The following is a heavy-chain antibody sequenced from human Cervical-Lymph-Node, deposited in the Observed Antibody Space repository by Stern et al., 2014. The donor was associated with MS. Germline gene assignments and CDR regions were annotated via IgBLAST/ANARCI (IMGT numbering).Heavy chain of an antibody. CDR2: IDWDGDK. J-gene: IGHJ4*02. Sequence: QVTLKESGPALVKPTQTLTLTCTFSGFSLSTGGMCVTWIRQPPGKALEWLGLIDWDGDKYYRTPLRTRLTISKDTFKNQVVLTMTNMDPVDTATYYCARIRGTARLIEYWGQGTLVTVSS. CDR1: GFSLSTGGMC. CDR3: ARIRGTARLIEY. D-gene: IGHD1/OR15-1a*01. V-gene: IGHV2-70*01.